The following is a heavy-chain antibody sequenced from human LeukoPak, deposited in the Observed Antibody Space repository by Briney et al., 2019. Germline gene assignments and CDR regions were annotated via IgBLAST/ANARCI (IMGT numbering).Heavy chain of an antibody. CDR2: INSDGSST. CDR3: AIQRGTSCREYFQH. J-gene: IGHJ1*01. V-gene: IGHV3-74*01. D-gene: IGHD2-2*01. Sequence: GGSLRLSCAASGFTFSSYWMHWVRQAPGKGLVWVSRINSDGSSTSYADSVKGRFTISRDNAKNTPYLQMNSLRAEDTAVYYCAIQRGTSCREYFQHWGQGTLVTVSS. CDR1: GFTFSSYW.